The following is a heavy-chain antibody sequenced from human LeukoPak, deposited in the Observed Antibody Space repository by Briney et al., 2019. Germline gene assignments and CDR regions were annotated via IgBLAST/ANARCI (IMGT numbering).Heavy chain of an antibody. CDR1: GFPFGSYR. CDR2: ISKDGSDK. V-gene: IGHV3-30-3*01. CDR3: ARDYWWNYDY. Sequence: GGSRNLPCAASGFPFGSYRWNWFRKAPGKGLEWVAVISKDGSDKYYPGSVRGRFTISRDNSKNTIYLQMDSLRAEDTAIYYCARDYWWNYDYWGQGTLVTVSS. D-gene: IGHD1-7*01. J-gene: IGHJ4*02.